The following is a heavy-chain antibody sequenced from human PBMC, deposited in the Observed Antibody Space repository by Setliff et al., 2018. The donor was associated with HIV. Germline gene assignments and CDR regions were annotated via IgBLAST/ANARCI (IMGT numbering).Heavy chain of an antibody. V-gene: IGHV1-18*01. CDR1: GGTFRNYA. Sequence: ASVKVSCKASGGTFRNYALSWVRQAPGQGLEWMGWISAYNGNTNYAQKLQGRVTMTTDTSTSTAYMELRSLRSDDTAVYYCARQAAAGDFDYWGQGTLVTVSS. J-gene: IGHJ4*02. CDR3: ARQAAAGDFDY. D-gene: IGHD6-13*01. CDR2: ISAYNGNT.